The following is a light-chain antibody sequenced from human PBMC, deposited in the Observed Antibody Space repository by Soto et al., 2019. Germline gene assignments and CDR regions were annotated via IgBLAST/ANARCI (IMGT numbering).Light chain of an antibody. CDR3: QQYNSYPFA. Sequence: DIQMTQSPSTLSASVGDRVTITCRASQSISSWLAWYQQKPGKATKVLIYKASSLESGVPSRFSGSGSGTEFTLTISSLQTDDFATYYCQQYNSYPFAFGPGTKVYIK. CDR1: QSISSW. J-gene: IGKJ3*01. V-gene: IGKV1-5*03. CDR2: KAS.